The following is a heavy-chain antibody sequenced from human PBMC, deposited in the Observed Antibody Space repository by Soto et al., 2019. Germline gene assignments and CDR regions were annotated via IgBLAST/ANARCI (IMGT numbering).Heavy chain of an antibody. Sequence: QVQLVQSGAEVKKPGASVKVSCKPSGYSFPRYDVNWVRQATGQGLEWMGWMNPNSGNTGYAQNFQGRVTMTRNTSISTAYMELSSLRSEDTAVYYCARGTRKHDHWGQGTLVTVSS. CDR2: MNPNSGNT. J-gene: IGHJ5*02. V-gene: IGHV1-8*01. CDR3: ARGTRKHDH. CDR1: GYSFPRYD.